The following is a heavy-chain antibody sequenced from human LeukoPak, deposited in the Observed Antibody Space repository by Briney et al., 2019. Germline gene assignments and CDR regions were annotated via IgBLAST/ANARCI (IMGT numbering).Heavy chain of an antibody. CDR2: IYYSGST. V-gene: IGHV4-39*01. CDR1: GGSISSSSYY. D-gene: IGHD2-8*01. CDR3: ASWVRIVLMGPHFYFDY. Sequence: SETLSLTCTASGGSISSSSYYWGWIRQPPGKGLEWIGSIYYSGSTYYNPSLKSRVTISVDTSKNQFSLKLSSVTAADTAVYYCASWVRIVLMGPHFYFDYWGQGTLVTVSS. J-gene: IGHJ4*02.